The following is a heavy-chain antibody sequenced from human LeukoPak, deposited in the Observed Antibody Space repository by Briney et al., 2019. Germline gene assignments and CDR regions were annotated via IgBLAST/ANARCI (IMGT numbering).Heavy chain of an antibody. D-gene: IGHD3-9*01. J-gene: IGHJ4*02. Sequence: GGSLRLSCAASGFTFDDYAMHWVRQAPGKGLEWVSGISWNSGSIGYADSVEGRFTISRDNAKNSLYLQMNSLRAEDTALYYCAKDISPYDILTGFDYWGQGTLVTVSS. CDR2: ISWNSGSI. CDR3: AKDISPYDILTGFDY. V-gene: IGHV3-9*01. CDR1: GFTFDDYA.